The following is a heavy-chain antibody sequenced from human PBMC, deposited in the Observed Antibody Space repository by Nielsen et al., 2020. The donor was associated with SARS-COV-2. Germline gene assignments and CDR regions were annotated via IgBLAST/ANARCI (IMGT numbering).Heavy chain of an antibody. CDR3: ARGRGGYRLSPGWIWDYYGMDV. CDR2: INPSGGST. D-gene: IGHD3-16*02. Sequence: ASVKVSCKASGYTFTSYYMHWVRQAPGQGLEWMGIINPSGGSTSYAQKFQGRVTMTRDTSTSTVYMELSSLRSEDTAVYYCARGRGGYRLSPGWIWDYYGMDVWGQGTTGTVSS. V-gene: IGHV1-46*01. J-gene: IGHJ6*02. CDR1: GYTFTSYY.